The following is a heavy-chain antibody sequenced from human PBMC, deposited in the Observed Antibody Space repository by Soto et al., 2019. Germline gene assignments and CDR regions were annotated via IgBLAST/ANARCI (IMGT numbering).Heavy chain of an antibody. Sequence: ASVKVSCKASGYTFTSYGISWVRQAPGQGLEWMGWISAYNGNTNYAQKLQGRVTMTTDTSTSTAYMELRSLRSDDTAVYYCASPPHSLDFPENWGQGTLVTVSS. CDR3: ASPPHSLDFPEN. J-gene: IGHJ4*02. CDR1: GYTFTSYG. D-gene: IGHD3-16*01. CDR2: ISAYNGNT. V-gene: IGHV1-18*01.